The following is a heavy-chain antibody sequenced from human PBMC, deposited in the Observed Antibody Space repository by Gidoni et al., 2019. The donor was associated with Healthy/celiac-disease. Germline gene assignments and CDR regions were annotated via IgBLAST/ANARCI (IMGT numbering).Heavy chain of an antibody. J-gene: IGHJ6*02. CDR1: GYTFTSYG. V-gene: IGHV1-18*01. CDR3: ARVGYSSSWYLDV. D-gene: IGHD6-13*01. Sequence: VQLLQAGASVKKPGASVKVSCKASGYTFTSYGLSWVRQALGQGLEWMGWISSYNGNTNYAQKLQGRVTMTTDTSTSTAYMELRSLRSDDTAVYYCARVGYSSSWYLDVWGQGTTVTVSS. CDR2: ISSYNGNT.